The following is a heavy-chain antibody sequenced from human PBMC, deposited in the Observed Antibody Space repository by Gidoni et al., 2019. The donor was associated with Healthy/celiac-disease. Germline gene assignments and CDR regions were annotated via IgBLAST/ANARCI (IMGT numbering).Heavy chain of an antibody. D-gene: IGHD2-2*01. J-gene: IGHJ6*02. CDR1: GGTFSSYA. Sequence: QVQLVQSGAEVKKPVSSVKVSCKASGGTFSSYAISWVRQAPGQGLEWMGGIIPIFGTANYAQKFQGRVTITADESTSTAYMELSSLRSEDTAVYYCARFSNEGENYYYYYGMDVWGQGTTVTVSS. CDR3: ARFSNEGENYYYYYGMDV. CDR2: IIPIFGTA. V-gene: IGHV1-69*01.